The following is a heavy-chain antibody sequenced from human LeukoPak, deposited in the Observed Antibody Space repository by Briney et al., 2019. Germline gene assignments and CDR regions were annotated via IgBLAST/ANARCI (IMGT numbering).Heavy chain of an antibody. D-gene: IGHD3-10*01. J-gene: IGHJ5*02. Sequence: GGSLRLSCAASGFTFSSYGMHWVRQAPGKGLEWVAFIRYDGSNKYYADSVKGRFTISRDNSKNTLYLQMNSLRAEDTAVYYCAKGGITMVRPVPFDPWGQGTLVTVSS. V-gene: IGHV3-30*02. CDR3: AKGGITMVRPVPFDP. CDR1: GFTFSSYG. CDR2: IRYDGSNK.